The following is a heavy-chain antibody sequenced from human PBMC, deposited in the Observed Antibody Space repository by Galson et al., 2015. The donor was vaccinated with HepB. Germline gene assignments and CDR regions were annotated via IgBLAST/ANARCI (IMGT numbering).Heavy chain of an antibody. J-gene: IGHJ6*03. CDR3: ARNTAMANTSYYYYYYMDV. V-gene: IGHV1-69*13. D-gene: IGHD5-18*01. Sequence: SVKVSCKASGGTFSSYAINWVRQAPGQGLEWMGGIIPIFGTANYTQKFQGRVTITADESTSTAYMELSSLRSEDTAVYYCARNTAMANTSYYYYYYMDVWGRGTTGTVSS. CDR2: IIPIFGTA. CDR1: GGTFSSYA.